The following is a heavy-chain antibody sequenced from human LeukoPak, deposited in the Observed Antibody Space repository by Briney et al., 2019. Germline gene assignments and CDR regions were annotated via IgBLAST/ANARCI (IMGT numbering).Heavy chain of an antibody. J-gene: IGHJ4*02. CDR2: ISYDGSNK. D-gene: IGHD1-26*01. CDR1: GFTFSSYA. CDR3: ARDGVGATHNYFDY. Sequence: PGGSLRLSCAASGFTFSSYAMRWVRQAPGKGLEWVAVISYDGSNKYYADSVKGRFTISRDNSKNTLYLQMNSLRAEDTAVYYCARDGVGATHNYFDYWGQGTLVTVSS. V-gene: IGHV3-30-3*01.